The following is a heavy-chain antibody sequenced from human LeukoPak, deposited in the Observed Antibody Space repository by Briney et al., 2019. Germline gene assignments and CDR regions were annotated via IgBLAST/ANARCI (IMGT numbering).Heavy chain of an antibody. D-gene: IGHD6-6*01. CDR3: ARAEYSSSYFYYYYYMDV. CDR1: GGSISSSSYY. Sequence: SETLSLTCTVSGGSISSSSYYWGWIRQPPGKGLEWIGSIYYSGSTYYNPSLKSRVTISVDTSRNQFSLKLSSVTAADTAVYYCARAEYSSSYFYYYYYMDVWAKGPRSPSP. CDR2: IYYSGST. J-gene: IGHJ6*03. V-gene: IGHV4-39*07.